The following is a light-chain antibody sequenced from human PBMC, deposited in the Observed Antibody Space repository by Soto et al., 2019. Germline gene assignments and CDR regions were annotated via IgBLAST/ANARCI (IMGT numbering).Light chain of an antibody. V-gene: IGKV3-15*01. CDR2: DAS. CDR3: QQYNNWRPWT. Sequence: ILMTQSPATLSVSPGERATLSCRASQSVSNNLAWYQQKPGQAPRLLIYDASTRATGIPARFSGSGSGTEFTLTISVLQSEDFAVYYCQQYNNWRPWTFGQGTKVEIK. CDR1: QSVSNN. J-gene: IGKJ1*01.